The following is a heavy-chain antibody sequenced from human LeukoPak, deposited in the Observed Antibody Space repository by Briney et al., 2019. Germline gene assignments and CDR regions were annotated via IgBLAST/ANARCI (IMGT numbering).Heavy chain of an antibody. J-gene: IGHJ6*03. Sequence: SETLSLTCTVSGGSISSYYWSWIRQPAGKGPEWIGRIYTSGSTNYNPSLKSRVTMSVDTSKNQFSLKLSSVTAADTAVYYCARVRKDDYDFWSGYSYYMDVWGKGTTVTVSS. CDR2: IYTSGST. CDR1: GGSISSYY. CDR3: ARVRKDDYDFWSGYSYYMDV. V-gene: IGHV4-4*07. D-gene: IGHD3-3*01.